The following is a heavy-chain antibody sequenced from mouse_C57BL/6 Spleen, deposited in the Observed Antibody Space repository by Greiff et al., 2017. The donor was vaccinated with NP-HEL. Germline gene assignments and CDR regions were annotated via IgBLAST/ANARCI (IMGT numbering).Heavy chain of an antibody. V-gene: IGHV1-50*01. CDR1: GYTFTSYW. CDR3: AREGPFYYYCSSYDRYAMDY. J-gene: IGHJ4*01. D-gene: IGHD1-1*01. CDR2: IDPSDSYT. Sequence: QVQLQQPGAELVKPGASVKLSCKASGYTFTSYWMQWVKQRPGQRLEWIGEIDPSDSYTNYNQKFKGKATLTVDTSSSTDYMQLSNLTSEDSAVYYCAREGPFYYYCSSYDRYAMDYWGQGTSVTVSS.